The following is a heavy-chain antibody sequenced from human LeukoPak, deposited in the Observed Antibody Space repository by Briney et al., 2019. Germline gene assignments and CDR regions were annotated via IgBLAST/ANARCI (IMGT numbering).Heavy chain of an antibody. J-gene: IGHJ4*02. D-gene: IGHD3-22*01. CDR3: AKSDSSGYDDY. CDR1: GFSVSNYA. V-gene: IGHV3-23*01. Sequence: GGSLRLFCAVAGFSVSNYAMSGGRQAPGKRLEWVSAISGSGGSTYYADSVKGRFTISRDNSKNTLYLQMNSLRAEDTAVYYCAKSDSSGYDDYWGQGTLVTVSS. CDR2: ISGSGGST.